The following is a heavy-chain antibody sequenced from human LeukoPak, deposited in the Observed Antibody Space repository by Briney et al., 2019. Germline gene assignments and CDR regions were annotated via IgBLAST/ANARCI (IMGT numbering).Heavy chain of an antibody. CDR3: ARGRYCSGGSCYSNFDY. D-gene: IGHD2-15*01. CDR1: GGSFSGYY. CDR2: INHSGST. Sequence: PSETLSLTCAVYGGSFSGYYWSWIRQPPGKGLEWIGEINHSGSTNYNPSLKSRVTISVDTSKNQFSLKLCSVTAADTAVYYCARGRYCSGGSCYSNFDYWGQGTLVTVSS. V-gene: IGHV4-34*01. J-gene: IGHJ4*02.